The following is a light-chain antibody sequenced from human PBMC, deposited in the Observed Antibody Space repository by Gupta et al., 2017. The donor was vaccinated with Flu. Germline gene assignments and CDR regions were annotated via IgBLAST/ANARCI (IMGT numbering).Light chain of an antibody. CDR3: QVGDSSSAHVR. Sequence: SCVLTQPPSVSVAPGQTARIRCGGNNIGSKSVHWYQQKPGQAPVLVVYDDSDRPSGNPERFSGSNSGNTATLTISGVEAGDEAGYYCQVGDSSSAHVRFGGGTKLTVL. CDR2: DDS. CDR1: NIGSKS. V-gene: IGLV3-21*02. J-gene: IGLJ2*01.